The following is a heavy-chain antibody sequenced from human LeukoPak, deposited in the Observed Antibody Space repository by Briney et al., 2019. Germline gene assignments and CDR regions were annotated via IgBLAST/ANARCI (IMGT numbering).Heavy chain of an antibody. V-gene: IGHV7-4-1*02. J-gene: IGHJ5*02. CDR2: INTNTGNP. CDR1: GYTFTSYA. Sequence: AXVKVSCKASGYTFTSYAMNWVRQAPGQGLEWMGWINTNTGNPTYAQGFTGRFVFSLDTSVSTAYLQISSLKAEDTAVYYCAREQAGTGGNWFDPWGQGTLVTVSS. D-gene: IGHD6-19*01. CDR3: AREQAGTGGNWFDP.